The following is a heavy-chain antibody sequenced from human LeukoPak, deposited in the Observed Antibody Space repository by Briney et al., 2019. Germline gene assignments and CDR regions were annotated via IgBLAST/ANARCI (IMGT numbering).Heavy chain of an antibody. Sequence: GASVKVSCKASGGTLSSYAISWVRQAPGQGLEWMGGIIPIFGTANYAQKFQGRVTITADESTSTAYMELSSLRSEDTAVYYCASTGVVVPGFYYYYMDVWGKGTTVTVSS. CDR1: GGTLSSYA. CDR2: IIPIFGTA. V-gene: IGHV1-69*13. J-gene: IGHJ6*03. CDR3: ASTGVVVPGFYYYYMDV. D-gene: IGHD2-2*01.